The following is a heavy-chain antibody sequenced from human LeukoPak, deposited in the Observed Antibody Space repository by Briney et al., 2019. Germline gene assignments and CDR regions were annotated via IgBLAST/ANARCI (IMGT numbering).Heavy chain of an antibody. D-gene: IGHD3-22*01. J-gene: IGHJ4*02. Sequence: HPGGSLRLSCAASGFTFSSYSMNWVRQAPGKGLEWVAFIRYDGSNKYYADSVKGRFTISRDNSKKTLYLQMNSLRPEDTAVYYCAKDFSVYYYDSRVLDYWGQGTLVTVSS. CDR2: IRYDGSNK. CDR1: GFTFSSYS. CDR3: AKDFSVYYYDSRVLDY. V-gene: IGHV3-30*02.